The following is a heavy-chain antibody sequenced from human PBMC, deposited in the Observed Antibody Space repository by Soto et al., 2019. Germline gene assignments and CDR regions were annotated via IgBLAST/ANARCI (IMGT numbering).Heavy chain of an antibody. CDR2: IWYDGSNK. CDR3: ARGPYCSSTSCLTRRLYYYYYYMDV. D-gene: IGHD2-2*01. Sequence: QVQLVESGGGVVQPGRSLRLSCAASGFTFSSYGMHWVRQAPGKGLEWVAVIWYDGSNKYYADSVKGRFTISRDNSKNTLYLQMNSLRAEDTAVYYCARGPYCSSTSCLTRRLYYYYYYMDVWGKGTTVTVSS. J-gene: IGHJ6*03. CDR1: GFTFSSYG. V-gene: IGHV3-33*01.